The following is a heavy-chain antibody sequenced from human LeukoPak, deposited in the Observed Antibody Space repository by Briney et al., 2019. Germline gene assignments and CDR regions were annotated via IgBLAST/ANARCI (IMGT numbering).Heavy chain of an antibody. D-gene: IGHD3-9*01. Sequence: GESLKISCKGSGYSFTSYWTGWVSQMPGKGLEWMGIIYPGDSDTRYSPSFQGQVTISADKSISTAYLQWSSLKASDTAMYYCARPHDIRTYDAFDIWGQGTMVTVSS. J-gene: IGHJ3*02. CDR2: IYPGDSDT. CDR1: GYSFTSYW. V-gene: IGHV5-51*01. CDR3: ARPHDIRTYDAFDI.